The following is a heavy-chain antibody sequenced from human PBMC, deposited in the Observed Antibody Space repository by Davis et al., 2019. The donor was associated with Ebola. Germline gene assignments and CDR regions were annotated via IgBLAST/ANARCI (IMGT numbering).Heavy chain of an antibody. D-gene: IGHD2-2*01. J-gene: IGHJ6*03. CDR1: GGSISSYY. V-gene: IGHV4-59*01. CDR2: IYYSGST. CDR3: AREVIVVVPAASNYYYYYMDV. Sequence: ESLKISCTVSGGSISSYYWSWIRQPPGKGLEWIGYIYYSGSTNYNPSLKSRVTISVDTSKNQFSLKLSSVTAADTAVYYCAREVIVVVPAASNYYYYYMDVWGKGTTVTVSS.